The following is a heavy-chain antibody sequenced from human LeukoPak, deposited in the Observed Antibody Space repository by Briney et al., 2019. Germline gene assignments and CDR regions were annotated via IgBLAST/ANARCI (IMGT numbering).Heavy chain of an antibody. J-gene: IGHJ3*02. D-gene: IGHD2-15*01. CDR2: ISPSGSTI. CDR3: GRGGYCSGGTCYRFNAFDI. CDR1: GFTFSSYE. Sequence: GGSLRLSCATSGFTFSSYEMNWVRQAPGKGLEWVSYISPSGSTIYYTDPVKGRFTISTDNAKNSLYPQMNSLRAEDTAVYYCGRGGYCSGGTCYRFNAFDIWGQGTTVTVSS. V-gene: IGHV3-48*03.